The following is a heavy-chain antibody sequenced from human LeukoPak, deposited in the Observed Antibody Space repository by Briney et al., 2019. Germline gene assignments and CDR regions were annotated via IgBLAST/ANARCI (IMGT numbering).Heavy chain of an antibody. V-gene: IGHV3-23*01. J-gene: IGHJ4*02. Sequence: PGGSLRLSCAASGFTFSSYAMSWVRQAPGKGLEWVSAISGSGGSTYYADSVKGRFTISRDNSKNTLYLQVNSLRAEDTAVYYCAKDRRRIAVAGISPFDYWGQGTLVTVSS. D-gene: IGHD6-19*01. CDR3: AKDRRRIAVAGISPFDY. CDR1: GFTFSSYA. CDR2: ISGSGGST.